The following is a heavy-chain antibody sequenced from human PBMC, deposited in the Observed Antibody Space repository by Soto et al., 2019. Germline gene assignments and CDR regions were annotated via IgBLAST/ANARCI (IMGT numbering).Heavy chain of an antibody. CDR3: ARESLAVAGRGFDY. CDR2: IWYDGSNK. CDR1: GFTFSSYG. V-gene: IGHV3-33*01. J-gene: IGHJ4*02. D-gene: IGHD6-19*01. Sequence: GGSLRLSCAASGFTFSSYGMHWVRQAPGKGLEWVAVIWYDGSNKYYADSVKGRFTISRDNSKNTLYLQMNSLRAEDTAVYYCARESLAVAGRGFDYWGQGTLVTVSS.